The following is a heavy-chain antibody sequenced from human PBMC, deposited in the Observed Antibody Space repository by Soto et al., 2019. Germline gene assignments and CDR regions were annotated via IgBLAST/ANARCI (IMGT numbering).Heavy chain of an antibody. CDR2: ISSSGSTI. CDR1: GFTFSDYY. J-gene: IGHJ5*02. V-gene: IGHV3-11*01. D-gene: IGHD2-15*01. CDR3: ARQVVVVVAATPAAGWFDP. Sequence: QVQLVESGGGLVKPGVSLRLSCAASGFTFSDYYMSWIRQAPGKGLEWVSYISSSGSTIYYADSVKGRFTISRDNAKNSLYLQMNSLRAEDTDVYYCARQVVVVVAATPAAGWFDPWGQGTLVTVSS.